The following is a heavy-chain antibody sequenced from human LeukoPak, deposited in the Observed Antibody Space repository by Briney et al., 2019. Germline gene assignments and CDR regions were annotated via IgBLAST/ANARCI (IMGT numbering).Heavy chain of an antibody. CDR1: GFTFDDYG. CDR3: ARVCQLALLYYYYYMDV. V-gene: IGHV3-7*01. CDR2: IKQDGSEK. Sequence: GGSLRLSCAASGFTFDDYGMSWVRQAPGKGLEWVANIKQDGSEKYYVDSVKGRFTISRDNAKNSLYLQMNSLRAEDTAVYYCARVCQLALLYYYYYMDVWGKGTTVTVSS. D-gene: IGHD6-6*01. J-gene: IGHJ6*03.